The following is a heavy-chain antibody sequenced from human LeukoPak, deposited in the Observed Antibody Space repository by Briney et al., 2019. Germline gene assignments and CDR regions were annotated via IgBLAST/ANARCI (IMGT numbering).Heavy chain of an antibody. V-gene: IGHV4-34*01. Sequence: SETLSLTCAVYGGSFSDYYWSWVRQPPGKGLEWIGEINHSGSTNYNPSLKSRVTISVDTSKNQFSLKLNSVTAADTAVYYCARGPRVAARPWYYYYYMDVWGKGTTVTVSS. D-gene: IGHD6-6*01. CDR3: ARGPRVAARPWYYYYYMDV. J-gene: IGHJ6*03. CDR2: INHSGST. CDR1: GGSFSDYY.